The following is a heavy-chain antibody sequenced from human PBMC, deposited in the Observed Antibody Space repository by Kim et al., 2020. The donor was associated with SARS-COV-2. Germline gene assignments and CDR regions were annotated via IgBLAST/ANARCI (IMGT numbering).Heavy chain of an antibody. D-gene: IGHD6-6*01. CDR3: ARILTSSSLRGWFDP. CDR2: IYYSGST. J-gene: IGHJ5*02. CDR1: GGSISSSSYY. V-gene: IGHV4-39*01. Sequence: SETLSPTCTVSGGSISSSSYYWGWIRQPPGKGLEWIGSIYYSGSTYYNPSLKSRVTISVDTSKNQFSLKLTSVTAADTAVYYCARILTSSSLRGWFDPWGQGTVGTVSS.